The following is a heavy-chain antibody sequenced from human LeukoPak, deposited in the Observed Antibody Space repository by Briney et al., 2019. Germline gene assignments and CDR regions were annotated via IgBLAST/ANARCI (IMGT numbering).Heavy chain of an antibody. Sequence: PSETLPLTCTVSGDSISTYYWSWIRQPPGEGLEWIAYINYRGSTTYNPSLRSRVTISVDTSRNQFSLKLSSVTAADTAVYYCARSGGHRQQLVEFDYWGQGTLVTVSS. CDR2: INYRGST. CDR1: GDSISTYY. CDR3: ARSGGHRQQLVEFDY. D-gene: IGHD6-13*01. J-gene: IGHJ4*02. V-gene: IGHV4-59*12.